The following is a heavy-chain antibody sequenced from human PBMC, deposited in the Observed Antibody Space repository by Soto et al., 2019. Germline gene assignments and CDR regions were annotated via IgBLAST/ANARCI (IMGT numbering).Heavy chain of an antibody. CDR3: VRDPGIQIWLGGVYGLDV. J-gene: IGHJ6*02. CDR1: AFTFRSYA. V-gene: IGHV3-30*10. Sequence: GGSLSLSCAASAFTFRSYAMHWVRQAPGKGLEWVAVISSDGSNKNYTDSVKGRFTISRDNSANTLYLQMSSLRAEDTAVYYCVRDPGIQIWLGGVYGLDVWGQGTTVTVSS. CDR2: ISSDGSNK. D-gene: IGHD5-18*01.